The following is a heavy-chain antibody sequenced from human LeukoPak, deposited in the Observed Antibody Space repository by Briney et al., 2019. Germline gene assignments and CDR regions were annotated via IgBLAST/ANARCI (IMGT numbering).Heavy chain of an antibody. CDR3: ARDPSPAGWFDR. V-gene: IGHV3-74*01. J-gene: IGHJ5*02. D-gene: IGHD6-25*01. CDR1: GFTFSSYW. Sequence: GGSLRLSCAASGFTFSSYWMDWVRQAPGKGLVWVSRINSDGSSTSYADSVKGRCTVSRDNAKNTLYLQMNSLRVEDTAIYYCARDPSPAGWFDRWGQGTLVTVSS. CDR2: INSDGSST.